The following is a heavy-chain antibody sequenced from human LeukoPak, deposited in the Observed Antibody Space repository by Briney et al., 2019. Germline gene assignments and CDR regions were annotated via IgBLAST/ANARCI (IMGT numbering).Heavy chain of an antibody. Sequence: SETPSLTCAVYGGSFSGYYWSWIRQPPGKGLEWIGEINHSGSTNYNPSLKSRVTISVDTSKNQFSLKLSSVTAADTAVYYCARGRFGGAAEYYYYMDVWGKGTTVTVSS. CDR2: INHSGST. J-gene: IGHJ6*03. CDR1: GGSFSGYY. V-gene: IGHV4-34*01. CDR3: ARGRFGGAAEYYYYMDV. D-gene: IGHD6-13*01.